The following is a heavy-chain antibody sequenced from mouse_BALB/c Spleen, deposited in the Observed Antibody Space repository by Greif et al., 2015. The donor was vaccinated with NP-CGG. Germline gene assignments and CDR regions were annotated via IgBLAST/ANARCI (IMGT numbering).Heavy chain of an antibody. D-gene: IGHD1-1*01. CDR1: GYTFNSYY. CDR2: INPSNGGT. J-gene: IGHJ2*01. CDR3: TRCYYGSGDY. V-gene: IGHV1S81*02. Sequence: VQLQQSGAELVKPGASGKLSCKASGYTFNSYYMYWVKQRPGQGLEWIGEINPSNGGTNFNETFKSKATRTVDKSSSTAYMQLSSLTSEDSAVYYCTRCYYGSGDYWGQGTTLTVSS.